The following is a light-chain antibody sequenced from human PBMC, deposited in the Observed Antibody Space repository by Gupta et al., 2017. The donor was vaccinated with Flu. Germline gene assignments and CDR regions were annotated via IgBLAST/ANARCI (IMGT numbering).Light chain of an antibody. V-gene: IGLV1-51*01. CDR3: ATWDSSVSAEV. CDR1: SSNIGNNY. Sequence: QSVLTQPPSVSAAPGQKVAISCSGSSSNIGNNYVSWYQQLPGAAPKLLIYDNYKRPSGIPDRFSGSRSGTSATLAITGLQTGDEADYYCATWDSSVSAEVFGGGTKRTVL. J-gene: IGLJ3*02. CDR2: DNY.